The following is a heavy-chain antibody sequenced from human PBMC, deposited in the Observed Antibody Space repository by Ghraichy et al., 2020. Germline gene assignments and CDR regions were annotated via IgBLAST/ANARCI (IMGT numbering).Heavy chain of an antibody. CDR1: GFTFSSYA. D-gene: IGHD2-15*01. Sequence: GGSLRLSCAASGFTFSSYAMHWVRQAPGKGLEWVAVISYDGSNKYYADSVKGRFTISRDNSKNTLYLQMNSLRAEDTAVYYCARARWRAAYFDYWGQGTLVTVSS. CDR3: ARARWRAAYFDY. CDR2: ISYDGSNK. V-gene: IGHV3-30-3*01. J-gene: IGHJ4*02.